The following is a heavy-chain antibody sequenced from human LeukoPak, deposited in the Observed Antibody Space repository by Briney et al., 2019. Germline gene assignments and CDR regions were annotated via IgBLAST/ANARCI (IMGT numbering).Heavy chain of an antibody. V-gene: IGHV1-8*01. CDR1: GYTFTSYD. CDR3: ARGFYGDPADY. CDR2: MNPNSGNT. J-gene: IGHJ4*02. Sequence: ASVKVSCKASGYTFTSYDINWVRQATARGREWMGWMNPNSGNTGYAQKFQGRVTMTRNTSISTAYMELSSLRSEDTAVYYCARGFYGDPADYWGQGTLVTVSS. D-gene: IGHD4-17*01.